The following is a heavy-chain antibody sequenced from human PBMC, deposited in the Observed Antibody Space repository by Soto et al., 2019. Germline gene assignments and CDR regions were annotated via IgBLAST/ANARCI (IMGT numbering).Heavy chain of an antibody. CDR3: ASRQISPPTRGAASARGGMDV. Sequence: QVQLVESGGGVVQPGRSLRLSCAASGFNFNNYGMHWVRQAPGKGLEWVAVIWNDGNGYYYSNSVKGRFTISRDNSKNTVYLQMSSLRAEDTAVYYCASRQISPPTRGAASARGGMDVWGQGTTVTVSS. D-gene: IGHD6-13*01. CDR1: GFNFNNYG. CDR2: IWNDGNGY. V-gene: IGHV3-33*01. J-gene: IGHJ6*02.